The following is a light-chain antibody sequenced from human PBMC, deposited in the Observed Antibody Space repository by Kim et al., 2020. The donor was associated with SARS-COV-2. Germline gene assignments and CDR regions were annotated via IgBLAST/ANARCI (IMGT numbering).Light chain of an antibody. Sequence: VSPEQTASIACAGDKLGDKYACWYQQKTGQSSVLVIYQDSKRPTGIPERFSGSNSGNTATLTISGTQAMDEADYYCQAWDSSTYVVFGGGTQLTVL. CDR2: QDS. CDR1: KLGDKY. CDR3: QAWDSSTYVV. V-gene: IGLV3-1*01. J-gene: IGLJ2*01.